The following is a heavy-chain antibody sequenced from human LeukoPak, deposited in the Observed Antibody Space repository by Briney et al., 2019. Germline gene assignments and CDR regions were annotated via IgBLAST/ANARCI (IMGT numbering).Heavy chain of an antibody. V-gene: IGHV3-30-3*01. Sequence: GRSLRLSCAASGFTFSSYAMLWVRQAPGKGLEWVAVISYDGSNKYYADSVKGRFTISRDNSKNTLYLQMNSLRAEDTAVYYCARDNCSCGLCYFDYWGQGTLVTVSS. CDR3: ARDNCSCGLCYFDY. CDR1: GFTFSSYA. J-gene: IGHJ4*02. D-gene: IGHD5-18*01. CDR2: ISYDGSNK.